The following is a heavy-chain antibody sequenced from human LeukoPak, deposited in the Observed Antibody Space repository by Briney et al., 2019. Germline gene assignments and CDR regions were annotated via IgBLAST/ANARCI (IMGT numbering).Heavy chain of an antibody. V-gene: IGHV3-23*01. CDR2: ISGSGSSI. J-gene: IGHJ4*02. D-gene: IGHD3-10*01. CDR3: AKVVGVDYYGSGNRVDFDY. CDR1: GFTFSTYA. Sequence: GGSLRLSCAASGFTFSTYAMSWVRQAPGKGLEWVSAISGSGSSIYYADSVKGRFTISRDNSKNTLYLQMNSLRVEDTAVYYCAKVVGVDYYGSGNRVDFDYWGQGTLVTVSP.